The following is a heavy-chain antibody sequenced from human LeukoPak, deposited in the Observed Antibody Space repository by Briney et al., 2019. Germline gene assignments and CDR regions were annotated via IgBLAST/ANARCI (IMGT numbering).Heavy chain of an antibody. Sequence: PGGSLRLSCAASGFTFSSYSMKWVRQAPGKGLEWVSYISTSSSGRTIYYADSVKGRFTISRDNAKNSLYLQMNSLRAEDTAVYYCARGPDILTGYPHYYYGMDVWGQGTTVTVSS. V-gene: IGHV3-48*04. CDR3: ARGPDILTGYPHYYYGMDV. CDR1: GFTFSSYS. CDR2: ISTSSSGRTI. J-gene: IGHJ6*02. D-gene: IGHD3-9*01.